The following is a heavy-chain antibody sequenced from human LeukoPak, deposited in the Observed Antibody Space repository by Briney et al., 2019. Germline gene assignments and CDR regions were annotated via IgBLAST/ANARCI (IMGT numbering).Heavy chain of an antibody. CDR3: AKVRYCSGGSCNNYYYYYGMDV. J-gene: IGHJ6*02. D-gene: IGHD2-15*01. V-gene: IGHV3-23*01. CDR2: ISGSGGST. Sequence: PGGSLRLSCAASGFTFSSYAMSWVRQAPGKGLEWVSAISGSGGSTYYADSVKGRFTISRDNSKNTLYLQMNSLRAEDTAVYYCAKVRYCSGGSCNNYYYYYGMDVWGQGTTVTVSS. CDR1: GFTFSSYA.